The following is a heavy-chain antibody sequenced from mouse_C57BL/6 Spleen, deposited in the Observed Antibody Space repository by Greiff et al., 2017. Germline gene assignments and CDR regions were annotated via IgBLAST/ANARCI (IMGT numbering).Heavy chain of an antibody. Sequence: VQLQQSGPELVKPGASVKISCKASGYTFTDYYMNWVKQSHGKSLEWIGDINPNNGGTSYNQKFKGKATLTVDKSSSTAYMELRSLTSEDSAVYYCARGGMATYGNYGYYAMDYWGQGTSVTVSS. D-gene: IGHD2-1*01. CDR1: GYTFTDYY. J-gene: IGHJ4*01. CDR3: ARGGMATYGNYGYYAMDY. CDR2: INPNNGGT. V-gene: IGHV1-26*01.